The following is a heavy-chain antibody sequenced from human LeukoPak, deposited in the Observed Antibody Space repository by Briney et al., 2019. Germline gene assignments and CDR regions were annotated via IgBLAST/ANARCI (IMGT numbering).Heavy chain of an antibody. CDR3: TTDGGYSYGSFDY. CDR2: ISSSSSYI. V-gene: IGHV3-21*01. D-gene: IGHD5-18*01. CDR1: GFTFSSYG. J-gene: IGHJ4*02. Sequence: GGTLRLSCAASGFTFSSYGMSWVRQAPGKGLEWVSSISSSSSYIYYADSVKGRFTISRDNAKNSLYLQMNSLRAEDTAVYYCTTDGGYSYGSFDYWGQGTLVTVSS.